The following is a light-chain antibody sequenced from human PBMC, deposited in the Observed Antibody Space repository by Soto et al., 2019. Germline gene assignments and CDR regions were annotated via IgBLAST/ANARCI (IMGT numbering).Light chain of an antibody. Sequence: QSVLTQPPSVSGSPGQSVTISCTGTSTDFVTYNRVSWYQQPPGTAPKLIIYEARNRPSGVPDRFSGSKSGTSASLAITGLQPEDEADYYCQSYDSSLTTFVFGTGTKVTVL. V-gene: IGLV2-18*02. CDR2: EAR. CDR1: STDFVTYNR. J-gene: IGLJ1*01. CDR3: QSYDSSLTTFV.